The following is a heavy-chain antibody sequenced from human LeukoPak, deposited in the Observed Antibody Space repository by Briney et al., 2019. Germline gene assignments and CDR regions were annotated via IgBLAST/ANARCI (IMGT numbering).Heavy chain of an antibody. J-gene: IGHJ5*02. CDR2: INYSGST. V-gene: IGHV4-59*01. CDR3: ARGGYYGSGNDFRFDP. D-gene: IGHD3-10*01. CDR1: GGSISNYY. Sequence: SEALSLTCTVSGGSISNYYWSWIRQPPGKGLEWIAYINYSGSTNYNPSLKSRVTISVDTSKNHFSLTLSSVTAADTAVYYCARGGYYGSGNDFRFDPWGQGTLVTVSS.